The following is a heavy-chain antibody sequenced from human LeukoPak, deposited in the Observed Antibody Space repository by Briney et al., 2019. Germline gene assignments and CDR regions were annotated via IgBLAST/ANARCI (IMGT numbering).Heavy chain of an antibody. J-gene: IGHJ3*01. D-gene: IGHD6-13*01. CDR2: IYYSGSP. V-gene: IGHV4-59*08. CDR3: ARVRYSSTWYAAFDF. CDR1: GDSLSGYY. Sequence: SETLSLTCTVSGDSLSGYYWSWIRQPPGKGLECIGYIYYSGSPNYSPSLKSRVTISVDTSRNQFSLKLTSVTAADSAVYYCARVRYSSTWYAAFDFWGQGTRVTVSS.